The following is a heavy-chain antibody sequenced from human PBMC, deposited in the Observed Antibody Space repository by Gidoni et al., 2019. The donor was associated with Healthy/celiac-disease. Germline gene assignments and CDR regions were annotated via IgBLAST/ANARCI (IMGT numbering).Heavy chain of an antibody. CDR2: IYYSGST. CDR3: ARMGWMHCSGGSCYGPFDY. CDR1: GGSISSSSYS. J-gene: IGHJ4*02. D-gene: IGHD2-15*01. Sequence: QLQLQESGPGLVKPSETLSLTCTVSGGSISSSSYSWGWIRQPPGKGLEWIGSIYYSGSTYYNPSLKSRVTISVDTSKNQFSLKLSSVTAADTAVYYCARMGWMHCSGGSCYGPFDYWGQGTLVTVSS. V-gene: IGHV4-39*01.